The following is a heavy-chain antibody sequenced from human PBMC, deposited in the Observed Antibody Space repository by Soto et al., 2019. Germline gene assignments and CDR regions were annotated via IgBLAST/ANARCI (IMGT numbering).Heavy chain of an antibody. CDR2: INHSGST. CDR3: ARGLKSIAARPRERYYYYYMDV. J-gene: IGHJ6*03. CDR1: GGSFSGYY. V-gene: IGHV4-34*01. Sequence: PSETLSLTCAVYGGSFSGYYWRWIRQPPGKGLEWIGEINHSGSTNYNPSLKSRVTISVDTSKNQFSLKLSSVTAADTAVYYCARGLKSIAARPRERYYYYYMDVWGKGTTVTAP. D-gene: IGHD6-6*01.